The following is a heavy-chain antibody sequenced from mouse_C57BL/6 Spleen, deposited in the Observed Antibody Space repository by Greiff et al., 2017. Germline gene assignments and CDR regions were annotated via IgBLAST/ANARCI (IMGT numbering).Heavy chain of an antibody. CDR2: IHPNSGST. J-gene: IGHJ3*01. CDR3: ARYYGSSYAWFAY. D-gene: IGHD1-1*01. Sequence: QVQLKQPGAELVKPGASVKLSCKASGYTFTSYWMHWVKQRPGQGLEWIGMIHPNSGSTNYNEKFKSKATLTVDKSSSTAYMQLSSLTSEDSAVYCCARYYGSSYAWFAYWGQGTLVTVSA. CDR1: GYTFTSYW. V-gene: IGHV1-64*01.